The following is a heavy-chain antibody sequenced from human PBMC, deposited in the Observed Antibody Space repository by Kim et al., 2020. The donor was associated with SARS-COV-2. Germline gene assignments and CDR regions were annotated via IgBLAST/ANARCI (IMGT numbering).Heavy chain of an antibody. D-gene: IGHD1-1*01. J-gene: IGHJ4*02. CDR3: ARNGPGTYDY. V-gene: IGHV3-48*02. CDR2: ISSTTTTT. Sequence: GGSLRLSCEASGFTFSTPDMNWLRQAPGKGLEWISYISSTTTTTYYADSVKGRFTISRDNAKSSLYMQMDSLKDEDTAVYFCARNGPGTYDYWGQGIQVTVSS. CDR1: GFTFSTPD.